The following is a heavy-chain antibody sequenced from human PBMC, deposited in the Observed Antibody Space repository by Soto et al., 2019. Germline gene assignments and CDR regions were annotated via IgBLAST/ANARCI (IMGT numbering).Heavy chain of an antibody. J-gene: IGHJ6*02. Sequence: SETLSLTCAVYGGSFSGYYWSWIRQPPGKGLEWIGEINHSGSTNYNPSLKSRVTILVDTSKNQFSLKLSSVTAADTAVYYCARGLRSWYGEGWYYGMDVWGQGTTVTVSS. CDR3: ARGLRSWYGEGWYYGMDV. V-gene: IGHV4-34*01. CDR1: GGSFSGYY. CDR2: INHSGST. D-gene: IGHD6-13*01.